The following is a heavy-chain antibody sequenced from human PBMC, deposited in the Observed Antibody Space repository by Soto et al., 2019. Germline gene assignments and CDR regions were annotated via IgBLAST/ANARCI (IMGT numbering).Heavy chain of an antibody. CDR3: SLYSITIFGVVNNWFDP. CDR1: GGSISSSSYY. V-gene: IGHV4-39*01. CDR2: IYYSGST. D-gene: IGHD3-3*01. Sequence: SETLSLTCTVSGGSISSSSYYWGWIRQPPGKGLEWIGSIYYSGSTYYNPSLKSRVTISVDTSKNQFSLKLSSVTAADTAVYYCSLYSITIFGVVNNWFDPWGQGTLVTRLL. J-gene: IGHJ5*02.